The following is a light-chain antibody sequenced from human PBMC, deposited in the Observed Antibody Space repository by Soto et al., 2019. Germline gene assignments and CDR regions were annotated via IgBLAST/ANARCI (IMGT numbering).Light chain of an antibody. Sequence: ETELTQSPGTLSLSPGERATLSCRASQSISSTHLAWYQQKSGQAPRLLIYGASSRATGIPDRFSGSGSGTDFTLTITRLEPEDFAVYYCHQYGTSDMDTFGQGTKLEIK. V-gene: IGKV3-20*01. CDR1: QSISSTH. J-gene: IGKJ2*01. CDR2: GAS. CDR3: HQYGTSDMDT.